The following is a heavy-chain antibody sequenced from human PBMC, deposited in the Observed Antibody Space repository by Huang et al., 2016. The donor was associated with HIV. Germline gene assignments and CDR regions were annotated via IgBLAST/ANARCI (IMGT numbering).Heavy chain of an antibody. J-gene: IGHJ4*02. V-gene: IGHV4-34*02. CDR2: INHSGTT. Sequence: QVQLQQWGAGRLRPSETLSLTCAVYGGSFSTYYWTWIRQPPGKGLEWMGEINHSGTTNYNSSLKSRVTMSVDTSKKQFSLRLNSVTAADTAVYYCARDGKQMAPHFDFWGQGTLVTVSS. D-gene: IGHD2-8*01. CDR1: GGSFSTYY. CDR3: ARDGKQMAPHFDF.